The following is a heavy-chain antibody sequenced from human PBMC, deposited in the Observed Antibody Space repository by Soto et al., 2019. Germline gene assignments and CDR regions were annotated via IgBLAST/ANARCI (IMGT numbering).Heavy chain of an antibody. CDR3: TTGSTSTKNY. CDR2: IKSKTDGGTT. J-gene: IGHJ4*02. CDR1: GFTFSNAW. Sequence: LRLSCAASGFTFSNAWLSWVRQAPGKGLEWVGRIKSKTDGGTTDYTAPVKGRFTISRDDSKNTLYLQMNSLKIEDTAVYYCTTGSTSTKNYWGQGTLVTVSS. D-gene: IGHD6-6*01. V-gene: IGHV3-15*01.